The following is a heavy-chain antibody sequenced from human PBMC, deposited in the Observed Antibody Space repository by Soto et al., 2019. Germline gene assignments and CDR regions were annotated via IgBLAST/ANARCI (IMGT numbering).Heavy chain of an antibody. V-gene: IGHV4-39*01. CDR1: DGSISSSSYY. Sequence: SETLSHTCTVSDGSISSSSYYWGWIRQPPGKGLEWIGSIYYSGSTYYNPSLKSRVTISVDTSKNQFSLKLSSVTAADTAVYYCARRDIVLVTAAKEVWFDPWGQGTLVT. D-gene: IGHD2-2*01. CDR2: IYYSGST. J-gene: IGHJ5*02. CDR3: ARRDIVLVTAAKEVWFDP.